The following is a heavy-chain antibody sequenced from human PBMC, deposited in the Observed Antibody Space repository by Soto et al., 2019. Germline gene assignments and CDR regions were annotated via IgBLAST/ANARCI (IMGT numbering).Heavy chain of an antibody. D-gene: IGHD5-12*01. CDR2: IWYDGSNK. V-gene: IGHV3-33*01. CDR1: GFTFSSYG. J-gene: IGHJ4*02. Sequence: PGGSLRLSCAASGFTFSSYGMHWVRQAPGKGLEWVAVIWYDGSNKYYADSVKGRFTISRDNSKNTLYLQMNSLRAEDTAVYYCAREGKDIVATIRPYYFDYWGQVTLVTVSS. CDR3: AREGKDIVATIRPYYFDY.